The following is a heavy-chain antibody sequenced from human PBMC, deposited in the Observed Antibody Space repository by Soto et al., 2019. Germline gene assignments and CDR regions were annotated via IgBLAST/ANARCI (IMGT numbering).Heavy chain of an antibody. CDR3: ASSYYYDSSSSIDASDI. Sequence: GASVKVSCKASGYTFTSYGISWVRQAPGQGLEWMGWISAYNGNTNYAQKLQGRVTMTTDTSTSTAYMELRSLRSDDTAVYYCASSYYYDSSSSIDASDIWGQGTMVTVSS. CDR1: GYTFTSYG. D-gene: IGHD3-22*01. V-gene: IGHV1-18*04. CDR2: ISAYNGNT. J-gene: IGHJ3*02.